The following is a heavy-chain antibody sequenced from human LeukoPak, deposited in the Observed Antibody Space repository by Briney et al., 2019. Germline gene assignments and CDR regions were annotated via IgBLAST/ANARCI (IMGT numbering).Heavy chain of an antibody. CDR1: GGSISSSSYY. CDR3: ARHREADRSCSNGVCFPNWFDP. CDR2: IYYSGST. Sequence: SETLSLTCTVSGGSISSSSYYWGWIRQPPGKGLEWIGSIYYSGSTYYNPSLKSRVTISVDTSKNQFSLKLSSVTAADTAVYYCARHREADRSCSNGVCFPNWFDPWGQGTLVTVSS. J-gene: IGHJ5*02. D-gene: IGHD2-8*01. V-gene: IGHV4-39*01.